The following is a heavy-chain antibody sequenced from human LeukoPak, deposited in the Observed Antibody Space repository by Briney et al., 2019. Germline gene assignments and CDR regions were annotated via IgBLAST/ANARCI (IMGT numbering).Heavy chain of an antibody. CDR3: ARAPLDSSGNHWGVWFDP. V-gene: IGHV5-51*01. CDR2: IYPGDSDT. CDR1: GYSFTSYW. J-gene: IGHJ5*02. D-gene: IGHD3-22*01. Sequence: GESLKISCKGSGYSFTSYWIGWVRQVPGKGLEWMGIIYPGDSDTKYSPSFQGQVTMSADRSINTAYRQWSSLKASDTAIYYCARAPLDSSGNHWGVWFDPWGQGTLVTVSS.